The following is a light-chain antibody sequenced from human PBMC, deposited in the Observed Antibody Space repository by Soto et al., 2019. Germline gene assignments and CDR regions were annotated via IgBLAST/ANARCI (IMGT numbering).Light chain of an antibody. CDR2: PAA. Sequence: DTQLTQSPSFLSASVGDRVTITCRARQGISNYLAWYQQKPGKAPKLLIYPAATLQSGVPSRFSGSGSGTEFTLTIGSLQPEDFATYYGQELNSYPFAFGGGTNV. CDR3: QELNSYPFA. J-gene: IGKJ4*01. V-gene: IGKV1-9*01. CDR1: QGISNY.